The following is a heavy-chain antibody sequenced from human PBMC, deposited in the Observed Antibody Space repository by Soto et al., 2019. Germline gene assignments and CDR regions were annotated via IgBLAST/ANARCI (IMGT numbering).Heavy chain of an antibody. V-gene: IGHV1-69*02. CDR3: ARGSVVVVAATLNY. D-gene: IGHD2-15*01. J-gene: IGHJ4*02. Sequence: GASVKVSCKASGGTFSSYTISWVRQAPGQGLEWMGRIIPILGIANYAQKFQGRVTITADKSTSTAYMELSSLRSEDTAVYYCARGSVVVVAATLNYWGQGTLVTVSS. CDR2: IIPILGIA. CDR1: GGTFSSYT.